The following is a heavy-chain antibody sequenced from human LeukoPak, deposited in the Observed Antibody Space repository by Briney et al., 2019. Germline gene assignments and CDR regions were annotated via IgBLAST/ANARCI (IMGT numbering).Heavy chain of an antibody. V-gene: IGHV3-53*04. CDR1: GITVSTNY. J-gene: IGHJ4*02. D-gene: IGHD5-18*01. Sequence: GGSLRLSCAASGITVSTNYMIWVRQAPGKGLEWVSVIYGGGGTSYVDSVKGRFTISRHSSENTLYLQMNSLRPEDTAVYYCAKDPRGDYNYGYVSLFHYWGQGTLVTVSS. CDR3: AKDPRGDYNYGYVSLFHY. CDR2: IYGGGGT.